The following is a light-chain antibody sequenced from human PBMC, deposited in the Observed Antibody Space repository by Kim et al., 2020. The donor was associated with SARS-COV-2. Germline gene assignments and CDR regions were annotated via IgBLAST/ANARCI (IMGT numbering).Light chain of an antibody. CDR3: QSADSTRTYVV. CDR2: RDK. CDR1: ALPQEY. Sequence: SYELTQPPSVSVPPGQTARITCSGDALPQEYAYWYQQKPGQAPVLVIYRDKERPSGIPERFSGSTSGTTVTLTISGVQAEDEAAYYCQSADSTRTYVVFGGGTQLTVL. V-gene: IGLV3-25*03. J-gene: IGLJ2*01.